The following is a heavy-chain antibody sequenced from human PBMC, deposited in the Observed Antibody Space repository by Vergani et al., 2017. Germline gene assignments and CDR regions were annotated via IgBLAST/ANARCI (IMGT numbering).Heavy chain of an antibody. Sequence: QVQLVQSGAEVKKPGASVKVSCKASGYTFTRDYMHWVRQAPGQGREWWGWINPNSGGTNYAQKFQGRVTMTRDTSISTAYMELGRLRSDGTAVYYCARGVPAAISFQGYYYVVDVWDQGTTVTVSS. D-gene: IGHD2-2*01. CDR2: INPNSGGT. CDR3: ARGVPAAISFQGYYYVVDV. V-gene: IGHV1-2*02. J-gene: IGHJ6*02. CDR1: GYTFTRDY.